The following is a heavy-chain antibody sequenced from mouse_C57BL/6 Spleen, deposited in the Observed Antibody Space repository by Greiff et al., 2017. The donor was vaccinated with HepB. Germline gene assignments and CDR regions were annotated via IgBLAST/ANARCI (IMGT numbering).Heavy chain of an antibody. V-gene: IGHV1-82*01. Sequence: QVQLQQSGPELVKPGASVKISCKASGYAFSSPWMNWVKQRPGKGLEWIGRIYPGDGDTNYNGKFKGKATLTADKSSSTAYMQLSSLTSEDSAVYFCARGSYYYGSSYWYFDVWGTGTTVTVSS. J-gene: IGHJ1*03. CDR1: GYAFSSPW. CDR3: ARGSYYYGSSYWYFDV. D-gene: IGHD1-1*01. CDR2: IYPGDGDT.